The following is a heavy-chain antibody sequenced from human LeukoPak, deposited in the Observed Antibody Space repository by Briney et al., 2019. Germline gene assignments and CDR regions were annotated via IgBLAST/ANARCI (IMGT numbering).Heavy chain of an antibody. CDR1: GGSISSGSYY. V-gene: IGHV4-61*02. J-gene: IGHJ6*02. Sequence: SETLSLTCTVSGGSISSGSYYWSWIRQPAGKGLEWIGRIYTSGSTNYNPSLKSRVTISVDTSKNQFSLKLSSVTAADTAMYYCARGNVDTAMVTGYYYYYGMDVWGQGTTVTVSS. CDR3: ARGNVDTAMVTGYYYYYGMDV. D-gene: IGHD5-18*01. CDR2: IYTSGST.